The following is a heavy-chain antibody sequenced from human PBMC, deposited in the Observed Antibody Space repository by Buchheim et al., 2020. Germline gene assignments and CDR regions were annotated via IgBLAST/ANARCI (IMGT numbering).Heavy chain of an antibody. V-gene: IGHV3-66*01. CDR2: IYSGGST. CDR3: ARDMSGSGSYYPPVFDY. Sequence: EVQLVESGGGLVQPGGSLRLSCAASGFTVSSNYMSWVRQAPGKGLEWVSVIYSGGSTYYADSVKGRFTISRDNSKNTLYLQMNSLRAEDTAVYYCARDMSGSGSYYPPVFDYWGQGTL. CDR1: GFTVSSNY. J-gene: IGHJ4*02. D-gene: IGHD3-10*01.